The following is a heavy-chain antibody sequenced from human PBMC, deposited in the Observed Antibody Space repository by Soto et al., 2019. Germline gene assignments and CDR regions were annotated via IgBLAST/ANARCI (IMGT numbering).Heavy chain of an antibody. J-gene: IGHJ4*02. CDR1: GGAFSDFA. CDR2: IIPMFAAS. V-gene: IGHV1-69*06. Sequence: QVQLAQSGAEVRKPGSSVKVSCRTSGGAFSDFAFSWVRQAPGQGLEWMGGIIPMFAASKYAQRFQGRVSITADTSKQTVYLELSSLTPEDTAVYYCARGGIVAVPANLSSYNEYTNYRFDSWGKGNLVSV. D-gene: IGHD2-21*02. CDR3: ARGGIVAVPANLSSYNEYTNYRFDS.